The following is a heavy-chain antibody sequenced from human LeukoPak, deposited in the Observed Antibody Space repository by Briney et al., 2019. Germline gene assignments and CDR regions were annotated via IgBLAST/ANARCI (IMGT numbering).Heavy chain of an antibody. CDR2: IYYSGST. CDR1: GGSISSYY. CDR3: ARAPVTPTFDY. D-gene: IGHD4-17*01. V-gene: IGHV4-59*01. Sequence: PSETLSLTCTVSGGSISSYYWSWIRQPPGKGLEWIGYIYYSGSTNYNPSLKGRVTISVDTSKNQFSLKLSSVTAADTAVYYCARAPVTPTFDYWGQGTLVTVSS. J-gene: IGHJ4*02.